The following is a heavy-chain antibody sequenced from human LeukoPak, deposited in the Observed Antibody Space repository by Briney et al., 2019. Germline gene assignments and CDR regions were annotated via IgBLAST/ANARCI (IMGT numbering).Heavy chain of an antibody. CDR3: AKAITTTVLTTWDY. CDR1: GFTFSTYG. J-gene: IGHJ4*02. Sequence: PGGSLRLSCAASGFTFSTYGMNWVRQAPGKGLEWFSTISGTGGNTYYADSVNGRFTISRDNSKNPLYLQMNSLRAEDTAVYYCAKAITTTVLTTWDYWGQGTLVTVSS. CDR2: ISGTGGNT. V-gene: IGHV3-23*01. D-gene: IGHD4-17*01.